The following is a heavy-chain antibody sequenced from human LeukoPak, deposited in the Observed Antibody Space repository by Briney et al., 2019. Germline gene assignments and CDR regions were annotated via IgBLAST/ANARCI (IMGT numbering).Heavy chain of an antibody. V-gene: IGHV4-30-2*01. D-gene: IGHD5-18*01. CDR3: ARGQLWQNYYFDY. J-gene: IGHJ4*02. CDR2: IYHSGST. CDR1: GGSISSGGSS. Sequence: SETLSLTCAVSGGSISSGGSSWSWIRQPPGKGLEWIRYIYHSGSTYYNPSLKSRVTISVDRSKNQFSLKLSSVTAADTAVYYCARGQLWQNYYFDYWGQGTLVTVSS.